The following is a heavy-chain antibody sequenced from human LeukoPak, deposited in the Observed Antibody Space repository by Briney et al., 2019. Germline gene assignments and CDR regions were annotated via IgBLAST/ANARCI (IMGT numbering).Heavy chain of an antibody. J-gene: IGHJ4*02. CDR2: IYYSGST. D-gene: IGHD5-24*01. V-gene: IGHV4-59*08. CDR1: GGPISSYY. Sequence: SETLSLTCTVSGGPISSYYWSWIRQPPGKGLEWIGYIYYSGSTNYNPSLKSRVTISVDTSKNQFSLKLSSVTAADTAVYYCARGRRDGYNGDYWGQGNLVTVSS. CDR3: ARGRRDGYNGDY.